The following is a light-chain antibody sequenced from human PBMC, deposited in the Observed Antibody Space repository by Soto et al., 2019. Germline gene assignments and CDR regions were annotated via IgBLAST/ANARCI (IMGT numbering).Light chain of an antibody. CDR2: EVS. J-gene: IGLJ1*01. CDR1: SSDVGGYNY. CDR3: RSYAGSNNYV. Sequence: QSGLTQPPSASGSPGQSVTISCTGTSSDVGGYNYVSWYQQHPGKAPKLMIYEVSKRPSGVPDRFSGSKAGNTPYLTVSGLQSEDEADYYCRSYAGSNNYVFGTGTKVTV. V-gene: IGLV2-8*01.